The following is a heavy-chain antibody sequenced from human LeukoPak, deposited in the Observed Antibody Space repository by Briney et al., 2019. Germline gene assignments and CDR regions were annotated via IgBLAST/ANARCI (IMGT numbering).Heavy chain of an antibody. CDR2: GSTSGST. D-gene: IGHD3-10*01. CDR3: ARDSYFGSGNYYIDY. CDR1: GASTSSYY. Sequence: SETLSLTCTVSGASTSSYYWSWIRQPAGKGLEWIGRGSTSGSTNYNPSLKSRVTMSVETSKNQFSLKLSSVTAADTAVYYCARDSYFGSGNYYIDYWGQGTLVTVSS. J-gene: IGHJ4*02. V-gene: IGHV4-4*07.